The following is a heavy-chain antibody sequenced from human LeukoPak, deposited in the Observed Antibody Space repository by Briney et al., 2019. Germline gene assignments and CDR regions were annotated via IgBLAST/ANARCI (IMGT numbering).Heavy chain of an antibody. CDR2: IYNTVDV. V-gene: IGHV4-59*02. CDR1: GGSVIGSY. J-gene: IGHJ4*02. CDR3: ARSRNYDTTGFNPSYYLDS. Sequence: SQTLSLTCTVSGGSVIGSYWTWIRQPPGGSLQYLGYIYNTVDVNYSPSLKSRVTISIDMSRNQVSLRLTSVTAADTAIYYCARSRNYDTTGFNPSYYLDSWGQGALVTVAS. D-gene: IGHD3-22*01.